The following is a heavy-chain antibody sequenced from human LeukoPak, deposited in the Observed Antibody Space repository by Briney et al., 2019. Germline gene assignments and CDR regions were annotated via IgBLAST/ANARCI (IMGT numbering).Heavy chain of an antibody. CDR2: ISAYNGNT. Sequence: ASVKVSCKASGYTFTSYGISWVRQAPGQGLEWMGWISAYNGNTNYAQKLQGRVTMTTDTSTSTAYMELRSLRSDDTAVYYCARAHPTYYYDSSGPFFDYWGQGTLVTVSS. CDR3: ARAHPTYYYDSSGPFFDY. CDR1: GYTFTSYG. D-gene: IGHD3-22*01. V-gene: IGHV1-18*01. J-gene: IGHJ4*02.